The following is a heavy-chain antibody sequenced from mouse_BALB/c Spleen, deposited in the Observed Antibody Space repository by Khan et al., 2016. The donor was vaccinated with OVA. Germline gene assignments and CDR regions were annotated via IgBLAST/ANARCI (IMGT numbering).Heavy chain of an antibody. CDR2: IWSDGRT. CDR3: ARHQFPLSMDS. Sequence: QVRLQQSGPDLVAPSQSLSITRTVSGFSLTSYAIHWVRQPPGKGLEWLVVIWSDGRTTYNSALKSRLSISKDNSKSQVFLKIDSLQTDDTAMYYCARHQFPLSMDSWGQGTSVTVSS. CDR1: GFSLTSYA. J-gene: IGHJ4*01. V-gene: IGHV2-6-2*01.